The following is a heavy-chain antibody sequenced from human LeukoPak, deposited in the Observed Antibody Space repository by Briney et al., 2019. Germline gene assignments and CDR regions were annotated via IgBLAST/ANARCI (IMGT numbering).Heavy chain of an antibody. J-gene: IGHJ4*02. V-gene: IGHV3-74*03. D-gene: IGHD1-26*01. Sequence: GGSLRLSCAASGFTFSGTWMHWVRQPPGKGLVWVARITSDGISTTYADSVKGRFTISRDNAKNTLYLQMNNLRADDTAVYYCARAGSYRFDYWGLGTLVTVSS. CDR3: ARAGSYRFDY. CDR2: ITSDGIST. CDR1: GFTFSGTW.